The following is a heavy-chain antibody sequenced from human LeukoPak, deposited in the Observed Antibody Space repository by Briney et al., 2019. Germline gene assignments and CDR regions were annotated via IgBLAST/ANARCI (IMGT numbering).Heavy chain of an antibody. CDR1: GYSFPSYW. CDR3: ARSLRPGDAFDI. CDR2: LYPGDSDA. J-gene: IGHJ3*02. D-gene: IGHD4-17*01. Sequence: GESLKIYCQASGYSFPSYWIPWVRQATGKGLAWIGFLYPGDSDARYSPSFQGQVIISADKSSSTAYLQWSSLKASDTAMYYCARSLRPGDAFDIWGQGTRVTVSS. V-gene: IGHV5-51*01.